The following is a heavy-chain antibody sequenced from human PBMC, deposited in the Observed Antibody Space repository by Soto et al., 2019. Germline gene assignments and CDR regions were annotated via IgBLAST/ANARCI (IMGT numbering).Heavy chain of an antibody. CDR2: IYHSGST. CDR1: GGSSGDVGYP. D-gene: IGHD1-26*01. J-gene: IGHJ3*02. V-gene: IGHV4-30-2*01. Sequence: SEMMCVRRGVSGGSSGDVGYPRSRNRQPPGKGLEWIGYIYHSGSTYYNPSLKSRVTISRDNAKNSLYLQMNSLRAEDTAVYYCAIEKVGATSVHVFDIWGQGTMVTVSS. CDR3: AIEKVGATSVHVFDI.